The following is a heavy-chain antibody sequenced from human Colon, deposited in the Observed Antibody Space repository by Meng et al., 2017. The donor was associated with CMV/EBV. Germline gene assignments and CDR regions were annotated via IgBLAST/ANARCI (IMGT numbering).Heavy chain of an antibody. CDR1: VFSLRTPEVG. V-gene: IGHV2-5*02. J-gene: IGHJ4*02. CDR3: AHGRGWLADY. D-gene: IGHD6-19*01. Sequence: QITLKASGPTLVKPTQTLTLTCTFSVFSLRTPEVGVHWIRQPPGKALEWLALIYWDDDNQFRPSLKNRITITKDTSKNQVVLTMTNMDPVDTATYYCAHGRGWLADYWGQGTLVTVSS. CDR2: IYWDDDN.